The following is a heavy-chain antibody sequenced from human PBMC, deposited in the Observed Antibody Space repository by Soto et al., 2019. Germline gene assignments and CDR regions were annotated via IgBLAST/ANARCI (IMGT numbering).Heavy chain of an antibody. D-gene: IGHD4-17*01. CDR3: ASRTDYGDSLGYYYYYGMDV. Sequence: SVKVCCKASGGTFSSYAISWVRQAPGQGLEWMGGIIPIFGTANYAQKFQGRVTITADESTSTAYMELSSLRSEDTAVYYCASRTDYGDSLGYYYYYGMDVWGQGTTVTVYS. V-gene: IGHV1-69*13. CDR2: IIPIFGTA. J-gene: IGHJ6*02. CDR1: GGTFSSYA.